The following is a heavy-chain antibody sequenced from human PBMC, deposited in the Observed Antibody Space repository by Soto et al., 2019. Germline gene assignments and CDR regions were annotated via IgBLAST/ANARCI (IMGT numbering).Heavy chain of an antibody. Sequence: SETLCFTCVFSVGSVTNTTYFWGWIRQPPGKGPEWIGSIYYSGTTYSNPSLKSRLTMSIDTSKNQFSLKLSSVTAADTAVYYCARNRYAGYSSGLYWFDPWGQGAMVTVSS. V-gene: IGHV4-39*01. CDR2: IYYSGTT. CDR3: ARNRYAGYSSGLYWFDP. CDR1: VGSVTNTTYF. D-gene: IGHD5-18*01. J-gene: IGHJ5*02.